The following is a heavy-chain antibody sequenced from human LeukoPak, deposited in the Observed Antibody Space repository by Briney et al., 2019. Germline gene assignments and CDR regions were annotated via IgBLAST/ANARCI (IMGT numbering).Heavy chain of an antibody. CDR1: GGSISSDDSS. CDR3: ATVRGVDSYYYYYMDV. CDR2: SYQSGST. Sequence: PSQTLSLTCTVSGGSISSDDSSWSWIRQPPGKGREWIGCSYQSGSTYYNPSLKSRVTISVDTSKNQFSLKLSSVTAADTAVYYCATVRGVDSYYYYYMDVWGKGTTVTVSS. D-gene: IGHD3-10*01. J-gene: IGHJ6*03. V-gene: IGHV4-30-2*03.